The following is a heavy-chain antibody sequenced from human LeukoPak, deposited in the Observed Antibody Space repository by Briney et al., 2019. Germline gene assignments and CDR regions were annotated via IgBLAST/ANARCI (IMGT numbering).Heavy chain of an antibody. D-gene: IGHD3-22*01. CDR2: ISDNGGST. J-gene: IGHJ4*02. CDR3: ARGVGYFDSTGYFMYYFDY. V-gene: IGHV3-64*01. Sequence: VGSLRLSCAASGFTFSGYAMHWVRQAPGKGLEYVSAISDNGGSTNYANSMKGRFTISRANSKNTVYLQMGSLRPEDMAVYYCARGVGYFDSTGYFMYYFDYWGQGALVTVSS. CDR1: GFTFSGYA.